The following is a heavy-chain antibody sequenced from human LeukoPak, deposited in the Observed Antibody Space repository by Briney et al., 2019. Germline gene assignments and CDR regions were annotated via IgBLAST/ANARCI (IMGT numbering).Heavy chain of an antibody. D-gene: IGHD6-19*01. CDR1: GFTFRDYY. CDR3: CGSGWFAGPFGY. CDR2: MHYSGST. Sequence: PGGSLRLSCAASGFTFRDYYMSWIRQSPETGLEWIGSMHYSGSTYYNPSLNSRVTISVDTSKNQFSLKLTSVTAADTAVYYCCGSGWFAGPFGYWGQGALVTVSS. J-gene: IGHJ4*02. V-gene: IGHV4-38-2*01.